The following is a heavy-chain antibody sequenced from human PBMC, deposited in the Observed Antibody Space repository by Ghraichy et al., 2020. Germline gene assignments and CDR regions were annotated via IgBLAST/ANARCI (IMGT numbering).Heavy chain of an antibody. J-gene: IGHJ4*01. CDR1: GYTFSNFD. V-gene: IGHV1-8*01. D-gene: IGHD1-14*01. CDR3: ARGVRNLLFSDH. CDR2: MNPVSGNT. Sequence: ASVKVSCKASGYTFSNFDIIWVRQAGQGLEWMGWMNPVSGNTNFIQKFRGRVTLTSDISISTAYMELSALISDDTAVYYCARGVRNLLFSDHWGHGTLVTVSS.